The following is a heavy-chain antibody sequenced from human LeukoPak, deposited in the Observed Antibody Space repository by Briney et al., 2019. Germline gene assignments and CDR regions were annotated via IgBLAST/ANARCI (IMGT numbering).Heavy chain of an antibody. CDR1: GFTFNSYS. D-gene: IGHD3-22*01. Sequence: GGSLRLSCAASGFTFNSYSMNWARQAPGKGLEWVSSISSSSSYIYYADSVKGRFTISRDNAKNSLHLQMNSLRAEDTAVYYCAKNYYDSSGLFDYWGQGTLVIVSS. CDR3: AKNYYDSSGLFDY. J-gene: IGHJ4*02. CDR2: ISSSSSYI. V-gene: IGHV3-21*01.